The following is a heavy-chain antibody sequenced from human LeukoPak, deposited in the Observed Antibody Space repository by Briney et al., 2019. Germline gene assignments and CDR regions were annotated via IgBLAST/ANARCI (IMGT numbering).Heavy chain of an antibody. Sequence: SETLSLTCTVSGVSISSSNSYWGWIRQPPGKGLEWIGSIYYSGNTYYNASLKSQVSISIDTSKNQFSLRLTSVTAADTAVYYCARRERITMIVPRLSWFDPWGQGTLVTVSS. J-gene: IGHJ5*02. V-gene: IGHV4-39*01. CDR2: IYYSGNT. CDR1: GVSISSSNSY. CDR3: ARRERITMIVPRLSWFDP. D-gene: IGHD3-22*01.